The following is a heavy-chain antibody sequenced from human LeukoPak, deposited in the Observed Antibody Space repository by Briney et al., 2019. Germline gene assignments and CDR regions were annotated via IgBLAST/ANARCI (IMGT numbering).Heavy chain of an antibody. CDR2: IYYSGKT. V-gene: IGHV4-59*11. Sequence: KSSETLSLTCTVSGVSISTHYWSWLRQPPGKGLEWIGYIYYSGKTYYYPSLQRRVTISVDTSKNHFSLKLTSVTAADTAVYYCARLLDNDSSGDPDTFDMWGQGTMVTVSS. J-gene: IGHJ3*02. CDR3: ARLLDNDSSGDPDTFDM. D-gene: IGHD3-22*01. CDR1: GVSISTHY.